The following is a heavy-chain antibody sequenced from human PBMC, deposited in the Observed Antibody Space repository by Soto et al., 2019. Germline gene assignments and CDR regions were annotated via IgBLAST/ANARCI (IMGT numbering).Heavy chain of an antibody. CDR3: ARGDYTVGLFDY. V-gene: IGHV4-39*01. CDR2: IYYSGST. Sequence: QLQLQESGPGLVKPSETLSLTCTVSGGSISSSSYYWGWIRQPPGKGLEWIGSIYYSGSTYYNPSLKSRVTISVDTSKNQFSLKLSSVTAADTAVYYCARGDYTVGLFDYWGQGTLVTVSS. J-gene: IGHJ4*02. D-gene: IGHD4-17*01. CDR1: GGSISSSSYY.